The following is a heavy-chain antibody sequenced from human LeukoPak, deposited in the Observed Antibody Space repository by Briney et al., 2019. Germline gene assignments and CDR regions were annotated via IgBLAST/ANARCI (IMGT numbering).Heavy chain of an antibody. D-gene: IGHD6-19*01. Sequence: PGGSLRLSCAASGFTFSSYGMHWVRQAPGKGLEWVAVIWYDGSNKYYADSVKGRFTISRDNSKNTLYLQMNSLRAEDTAVYYCATRIAVAGGLDYWGQGTLVTVSS. J-gene: IGHJ4*02. CDR3: ATRIAVAGGLDY. V-gene: IGHV3-30*02. CDR1: GFTFSSYG. CDR2: IWYDGSNK.